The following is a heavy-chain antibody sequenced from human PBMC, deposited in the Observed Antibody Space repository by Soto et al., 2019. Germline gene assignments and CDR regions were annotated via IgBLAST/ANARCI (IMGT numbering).Heavy chain of an antibody. D-gene: IGHD5-12*01. CDR1: GDTFTISG. CDR3: ASPYSGYDFTNAFDM. J-gene: IGHJ3*02. V-gene: IGHV1-18*01. Sequence: ASVKVSCTSSGDTFTISGISWVRQAPGQGLEWMGWISAYNGNTNYAQKLQGRVTMTTDTSTSAAYMELRSLRSDDTAVYYCASPYSGYDFTNAFDMWGQGTMVTVSS. CDR2: ISAYNGNT.